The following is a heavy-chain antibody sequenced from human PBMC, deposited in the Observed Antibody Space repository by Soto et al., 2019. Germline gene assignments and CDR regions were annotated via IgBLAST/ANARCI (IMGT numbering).Heavy chain of an antibody. D-gene: IGHD3-22*01. J-gene: IGHJ4*02. CDR2: IYYSGST. V-gene: IGHV4-59*01. CDR3: ARSGDSSGYYETYFDY. CDR1: GGSISSYY. Sequence: SETLSLTCTVSGGSISSYYWSWIRQPPGKGLEWIGYIYYSGSTNYNPSLKSRVTISVDTSKNQFSLKLSSVTAADTAVYYCARSGDSSGYYETYFDYWGQGTLVTVSS.